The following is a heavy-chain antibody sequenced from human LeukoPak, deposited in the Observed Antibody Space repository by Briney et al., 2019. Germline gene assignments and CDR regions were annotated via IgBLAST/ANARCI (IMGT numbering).Heavy chain of an antibody. J-gene: IGHJ4*02. CDR1: GFTFSSYA. V-gene: IGHV3-30-3*01. CDR3: ASRLLAGVDY. D-gene: IGHD2-15*01. Sequence: GGSLRLSCAASGFTFSSYAMHWVRQAPGKGLEWVAVISYDGSNKYYADSVKGRFTISRDNSKNTLHLQMNSLRAEDTAVYYCASRLLAGVDYWGQGTLVTVSS. CDR2: ISYDGSNK.